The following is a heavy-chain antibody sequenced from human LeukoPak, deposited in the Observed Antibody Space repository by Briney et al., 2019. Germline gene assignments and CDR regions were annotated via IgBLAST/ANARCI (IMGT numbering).Heavy chain of an antibody. J-gene: IGHJ4*02. Sequence: GGSLRLSCAASGFTFRDYDMSWVRQAPGKGLEWVSYISSSGSNIYYADSVKGRFTISRDNAKNSLYLQMNSLRAEDTAVYYSAGEGYYVHTGRYWGQGTLVTVSS. D-gene: IGHD2/OR15-2a*01. CDR3: AGEGYYVHTGRY. CDR1: GFTFRDYD. V-gene: IGHV3-11*01. CDR2: ISSSGSNI.